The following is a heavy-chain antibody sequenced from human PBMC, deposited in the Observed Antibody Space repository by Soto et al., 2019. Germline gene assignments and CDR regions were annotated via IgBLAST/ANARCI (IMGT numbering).Heavy chain of an antibody. Sequence: SETLSLTCTVSGGSISSSSYCWGWIRQPPGKGLEWIGSIYYSGSTYYNPSLKSRVTISVDTSKNQFSLKLSSVTAADTAVYYCARLEQWLVTIQHWGQGTLVTVSS. J-gene: IGHJ1*01. CDR2: IYYSGST. D-gene: IGHD6-19*01. CDR3: ARLEQWLVTIQH. V-gene: IGHV4-39*01. CDR1: GGSISSSSYC.